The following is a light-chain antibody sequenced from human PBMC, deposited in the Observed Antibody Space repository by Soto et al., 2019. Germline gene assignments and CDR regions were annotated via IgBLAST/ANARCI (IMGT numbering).Light chain of an antibody. CDR3: QQSYSTPWT. J-gene: IGKJ1*01. V-gene: IGKV1-12*02. CDR1: QDISSW. Sequence: DIQMTQSPSSVSASVGDRVTITCRASQDISSWLAWYLQKPGKAPKLLIYGASILQTGVPSRFSGSGSGTDFTLTISSLQPEDIATYYCQQSYSTPWTFGQGTKVDIK. CDR2: GAS.